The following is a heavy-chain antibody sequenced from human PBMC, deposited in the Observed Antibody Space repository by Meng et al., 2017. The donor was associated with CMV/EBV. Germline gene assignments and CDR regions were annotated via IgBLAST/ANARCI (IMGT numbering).Heavy chain of an antibody. CDR1: GFTFSDYY. CDR3: AKDMKYYDFWSGYPDAFDI. V-gene: IGHV3-11*04. CDR2: ISSSGSTI. J-gene: IGHJ3*02. D-gene: IGHD3-3*01. Sequence: GESLKISCAASGFTFSDYYMSWIRQAPGKGLEWVSYISSSGSTIYYADSVKGRFTISRDNSKNTLYLQMNSLRAEDTAVYYCAKDMKYYDFWSGYPDAFDIWGQGTMVTVSS.